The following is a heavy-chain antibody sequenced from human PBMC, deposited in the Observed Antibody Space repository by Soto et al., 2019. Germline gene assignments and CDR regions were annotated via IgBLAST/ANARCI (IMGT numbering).Heavy chain of an antibody. CDR2: ILSSSGVI. J-gene: IGHJ6*03. V-gene: IGHV3-48*01. D-gene: IGHD2-2*01. Sequence: PGGSLRLSCAASGFTFGSYSMNWVRQAPGKGLERVSFILSSSGVIYYADSVKGRFTISRDNAKNSLYLQMNSLRAEDTAVYYCARVLRAPRVATAMPYYRDVGGKGPTVTVPS. CDR3: ARVLRAPRVATAMPYYRDV. CDR1: GFTFGSYS.